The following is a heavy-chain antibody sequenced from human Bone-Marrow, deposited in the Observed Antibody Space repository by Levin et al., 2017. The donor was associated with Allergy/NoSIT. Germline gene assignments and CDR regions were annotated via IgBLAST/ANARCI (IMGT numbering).Heavy chain of an antibody. V-gene: IGHV3-33*01. CDR3: ARDAEMITFGPTPLSLKAYYFDY. CDR2: IWYDGSNK. CDR1: GFTFSSYG. D-gene: IGHD3-16*01. J-gene: IGHJ4*02. Sequence: GGSLRLSCAASGFTFSSYGMHWVRQAPGKGLEWVAVIWYDGSNKYYADSVKGRFTISRDNSKNTLYLQMNSLRAEDTAVYYCARDAEMITFGPTPLSLKAYYFDYWGQGTLVTVSS.